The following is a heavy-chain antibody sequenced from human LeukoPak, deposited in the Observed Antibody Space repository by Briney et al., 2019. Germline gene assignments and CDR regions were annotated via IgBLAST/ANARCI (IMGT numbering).Heavy chain of an antibody. D-gene: IGHD3-22*01. CDR3: ANDSTYYDSSGEGGY. CDR1: GFTFSSYA. J-gene: IGHJ4*02. V-gene: IGHV3-23*01. Sequence: GGSLRLSCAASGFTFSSYAMSWVRQAPGKGLEWVSAISGSGGSTYYADSVKGRFTISRDNSKNTLYLQMNSLRAEDTAVYYCANDSTYYDSSGEGGYWGQGTLVTVSS. CDR2: ISGSGGST.